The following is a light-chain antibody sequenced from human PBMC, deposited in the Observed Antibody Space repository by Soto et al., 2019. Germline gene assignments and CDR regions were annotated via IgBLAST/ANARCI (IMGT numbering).Light chain of an antibody. V-gene: IGKV3-20*01. CDR3: QQYGSSAS. Sequence: EIVLTQSPCTLSLSPGERATLSCRASQSVSSSYLAWYQQKPGQAPRLLIYGASSRATGIPDRFSGSGSGTDFTLTISXLEPEDFAVYYCQQYGSSASFGPGTKVDTK. CDR2: GAS. CDR1: QSVSSSY. J-gene: IGKJ3*01.